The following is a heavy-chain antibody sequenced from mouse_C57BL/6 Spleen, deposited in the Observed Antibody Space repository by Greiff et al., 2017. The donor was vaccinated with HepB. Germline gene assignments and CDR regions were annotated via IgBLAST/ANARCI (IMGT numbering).Heavy chain of an antibody. V-gene: IGHV1-53*01. J-gene: IGHJ2*01. CDR1: GYTFTSYW. D-gene: IGHD1-1*01. CDR3: ASSWCGSSYDFDY. Sequence: QVQLKQPGTELVKPGASVKLSCKASGYTFTSYWMHWVKQRPGQGLEWIGNINPSNGGTNYNEKFKSKATLTVDKSSSTAYMQLSSLTSEDSAVYFCASSWCGSSYDFDYGGKGTTLTVSS. CDR2: INPSNGGT.